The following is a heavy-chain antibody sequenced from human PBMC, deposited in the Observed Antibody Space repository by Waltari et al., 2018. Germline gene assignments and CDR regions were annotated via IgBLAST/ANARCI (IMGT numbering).Heavy chain of an antibody. V-gene: IGHV1-2*02. CDR3: ARVIKDGYQINPFDY. CDR1: GYTFTAYY. J-gene: IGHJ4*02. D-gene: IGHD5-12*01. CDR2: SNPNRGGA. Sequence: QVQLVQSGAEVEKPGASVKVSCKASGYTFTAYYMHWVRQAPGQGLEWMGWSNPNRGGANKAQKFQDRVTMTRDASISTAYMELSRLRSDDTAVYYCARVIKDGYQINPFDYWGQGTLVTVSS.